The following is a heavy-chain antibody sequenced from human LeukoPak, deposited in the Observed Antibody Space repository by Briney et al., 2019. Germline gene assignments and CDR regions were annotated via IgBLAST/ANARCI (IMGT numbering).Heavy chain of an antibody. CDR3: ARDPTADDY. V-gene: IGHV3-21*01. D-gene: IGHD2-2*01. Sequence: PGGSLSLSCKASGFTFSNYAMNWVRQAPGKGLEWVSSITSVSSYKYYADSVKGQFTISRDNAKNSLFLQMNSLRAEDTAIYYCARDPTADDYWGQGTLVTVSS. CDR2: ITSVSSYK. CDR1: GFTFSNYA. J-gene: IGHJ4*02.